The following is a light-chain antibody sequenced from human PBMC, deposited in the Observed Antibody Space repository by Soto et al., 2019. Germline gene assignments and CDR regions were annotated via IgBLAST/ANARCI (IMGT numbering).Light chain of an antibody. Sequence: DIQMTQSPSSLSASVGDRVTITCRASQSISIYLNWYQQKPGKAPKLXIYAASSLQSGVPSRFSGSGSGTDFTLTISSLQPEDFATYYCQQSYSTTITFGQGTRLEIK. V-gene: IGKV1-39*01. J-gene: IGKJ5*01. CDR2: AAS. CDR1: QSISIY. CDR3: QQSYSTTIT.